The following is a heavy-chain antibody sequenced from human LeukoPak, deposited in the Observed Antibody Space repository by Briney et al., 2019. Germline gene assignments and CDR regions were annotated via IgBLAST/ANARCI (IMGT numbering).Heavy chain of an antibody. V-gene: IGHV3-21*01. Sequence: GGSLRLSCAASGFTFSSYSMNWVRQAPGKGLEWVSSISSSSSYIYYADSVKGRFTISRDNAKNSLYLQMNSLRAEDTAVYYCAKEKGSDSSGYYSTLAEYFQHWGQGTLVTVSS. D-gene: IGHD3-22*01. CDR2: ISSSSSYI. J-gene: IGHJ1*01. CDR1: GFTFSSYS. CDR3: AKEKGSDSSGYYSTLAEYFQH.